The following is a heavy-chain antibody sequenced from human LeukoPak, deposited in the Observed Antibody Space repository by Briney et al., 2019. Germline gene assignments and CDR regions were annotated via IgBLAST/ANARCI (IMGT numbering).Heavy chain of an antibody. Sequence: GGSLRLSCAASGFTFSTYSMNWVRQAPGKGLEWVSYISSSSSTIYYADSVKGRFTISRDNAKNSLYLQMNSLRAEDTAVYYCARARGSSWYTPFDYWGQGTLVTVSS. CDR1: GFTFSTYS. J-gene: IGHJ4*02. V-gene: IGHV3-48*04. D-gene: IGHD6-13*01. CDR3: ARARGSSWYTPFDY. CDR2: ISSSSSTI.